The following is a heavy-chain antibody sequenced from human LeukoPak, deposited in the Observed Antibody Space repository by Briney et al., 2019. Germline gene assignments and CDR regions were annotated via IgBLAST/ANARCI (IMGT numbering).Heavy chain of an antibody. CDR2: ISSSSSYI. J-gene: IGHJ4*02. V-gene: IGHV3-21*01. D-gene: IGHD6-13*01. CDR3: ARDRGIAAAAVFDY. Sequence: GGSLRLSCAASGFTFNSYSMNWVRQAPGKGLEWVSSISSSSSYIYYADSVKGRFTISRDNAKNSLYLQMNSLRAEDTAVYYCARDRGIAAAAVFDYWGQGTLVTVSS. CDR1: GFTFNSYS.